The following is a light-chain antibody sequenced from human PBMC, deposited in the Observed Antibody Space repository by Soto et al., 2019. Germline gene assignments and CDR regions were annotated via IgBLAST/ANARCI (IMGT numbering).Light chain of an antibody. CDR1: SSDVGGFDY. Sequence: QSALTQPPSASGSPGQSVTISCTGTSSDVGGFDYVSWYQKHPGKAPKVIIYDVTKRPSGVPDRFSGSKSGNTASLTVSGLQTDDEADYYCGSWDSSLSAYVFGTGTKLTVL. CDR2: DVT. J-gene: IGLJ1*01. CDR3: GSWDSSLSAYV. V-gene: IGLV2-8*01.